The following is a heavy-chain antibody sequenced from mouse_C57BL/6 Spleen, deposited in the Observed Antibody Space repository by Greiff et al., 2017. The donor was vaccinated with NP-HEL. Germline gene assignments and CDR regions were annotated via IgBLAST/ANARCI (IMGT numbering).Heavy chain of an antibody. D-gene: IGHD1-1*01. CDR1: GFTFTDYY. CDR3: ARSGLTTVDYYAMDY. CDR2: VYPYNGGT. Sequence: VQLKESGPVLVKPGPSVKISCKASGFTFTDYYMHWVKQSHGKSLEWIGLVYPYNGGTSYNQKFKGKATLTVDTSSSTAYMELNSLTSEDSAVYYGARSGLTTVDYYAMDYWGQGTSVTVSS. V-gene: IGHV1-36*01. J-gene: IGHJ4*01.